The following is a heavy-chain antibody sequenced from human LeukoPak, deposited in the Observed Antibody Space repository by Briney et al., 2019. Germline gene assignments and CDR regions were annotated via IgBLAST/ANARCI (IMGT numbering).Heavy chain of an antibody. CDR2: ISGDGGST. CDR3: ARESESSGWYGY. Sequence: PGGSLGLSCAAPGFMFHDYAIHWVRQAPGKGLEWVSLISGDGGSTFYADSVKGRFTISRDNSKNSLYHQMNSLRSDDTALYYCARESESSGWYGYWGQGTLVTVSS. D-gene: IGHD6-19*01. CDR1: GFMFHDYA. J-gene: IGHJ4*02. V-gene: IGHV3-43*02.